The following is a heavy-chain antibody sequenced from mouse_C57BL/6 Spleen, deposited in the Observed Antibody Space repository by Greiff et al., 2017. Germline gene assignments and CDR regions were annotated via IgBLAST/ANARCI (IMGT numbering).Heavy chain of an antibody. CDR1: GFTFSDYG. Sequence: EVQVVESGGGLVKPGGSLKLSCAASGFTFSDYGMHWVRQAPEKGLEWVAYISSGSSTIYYADTVKGRFTISRDNAKNTLFLQMTSLRSEDTAMYYCAILYDYDGGNAMDYWGQGTSVTVSS. V-gene: IGHV5-17*01. CDR3: AILYDYDGGNAMDY. CDR2: ISSGSSTI. D-gene: IGHD2-4*01. J-gene: IGHJ4*01.